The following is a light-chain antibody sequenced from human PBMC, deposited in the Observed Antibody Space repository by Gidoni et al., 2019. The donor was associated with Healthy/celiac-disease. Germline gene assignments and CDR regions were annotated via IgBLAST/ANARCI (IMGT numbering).Light chain of an antibody. CDR3: QQRSNWPT. CDR1: QSVSSY. J-gene: IGKJ1*01. CDR2: DAS. V-gene: IGKV3-11*01. Sequence: DIVFTQSPALLSSSPGERATPSCRASQSVSSYLAWYQQKPGQAPRLLIYDASNRATGIPARFSGSGSGTDFTLTISSLEPEDFAVYYCQQRSNWPTFGQXTKVEIK.